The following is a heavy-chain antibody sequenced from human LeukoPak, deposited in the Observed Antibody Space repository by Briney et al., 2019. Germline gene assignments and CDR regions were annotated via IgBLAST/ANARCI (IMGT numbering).Heavy chain of an antibody. CDR2: LYSAGNT. J-gene: IGHJ3*02. V-gene: IGHV3-66*02. CDR3: ARLSHSSEYGAFDI. Sequence: GGSLRLSCAASGFTVSSSCMGWVRQASGKGLDWVSVLYSAGNTFYPDSVKGRFTISRDNSQNMLFLQMDSLRAEDTAVYYCARLSHSSEYGAFDIWGQGTLVTVSS. CDR1: GFTVSSSC. D-gene: IGHD3-22*01.